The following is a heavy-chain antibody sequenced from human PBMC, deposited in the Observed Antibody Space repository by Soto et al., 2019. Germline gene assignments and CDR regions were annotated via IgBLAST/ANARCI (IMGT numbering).Heavy chain of an antibody. CDR3: VIQRRDIRDFDY. Sequence: ASVKVSCKASGGTFSSYTISWVRQAPGQGLEWMGRIIPILGIANYAQKFQGRVTITADKSTSTAYMELSSLRSEDTAVYYCVIQRRDIRDFDYWGQGTLVTVSS. J-gene: IGHJ4*02. CDR1: GGTFSSYT. D-gene: IGHD5-12*01. V-gene: IGHV1-69*02. CDR2: IIPILGIA.